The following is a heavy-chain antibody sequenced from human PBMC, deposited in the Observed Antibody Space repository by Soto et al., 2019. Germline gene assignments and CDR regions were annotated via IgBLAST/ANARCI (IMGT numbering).Heavy chain of an antibody. CDR3: SREDGIAREKSAFDY. D-gene: IGHD6-13*01. V-gene: IGHV3-21*01. CDR2: INGRSNYK. CDR1: GFMFSTYV. Sequence: GGSLRLSCATSGFMFSTYVMNWVRQAPGKGLEWVSSINGRSNYKYYANSVRGRFTISRDNAKNSLFLQMSSLTAEDTAVYYCSREDGIAREKSAFDYWGHGTLVTVSS. J-gene: IGHJ4*01.